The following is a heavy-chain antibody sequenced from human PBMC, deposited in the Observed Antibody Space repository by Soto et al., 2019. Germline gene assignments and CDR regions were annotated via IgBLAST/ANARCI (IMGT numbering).Heavy chain of an antibody. J-gene: IGHJ4*02. CDR2: ISSSSSYI. CDR1: VFTFSSYS. CDR3: ARIPSPSYDSSGYLTT. V-gene: IGHV3-21*01. D-gene: IGHD3-22*01. Sequence: LSWASSVFTFSSYSMNWVRQAPGKGLEWVSSISSSSSYIYYADSVKGRFTISRDNAKNSLYLQMNSLRAEDTAVYYCARIPSPSYDSSGYLTTRGQGTLVTVSS.